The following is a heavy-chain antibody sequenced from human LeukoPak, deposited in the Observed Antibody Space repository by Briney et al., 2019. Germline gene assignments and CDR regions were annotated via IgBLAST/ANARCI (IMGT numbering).Heavy chain of an antibody. V-gene: IGHV4-59*01. D-gene: IGHD6-13*01. CDR2: IYYSGST. Sequence: SETLSLTCTVSGGSISSYYWSWIRQPPGKGLEWIGYIYYSGSTNYSPSLKSRVTISVDTSKNQFSLKLSSVTAADTAVYYCAMGKGYSSSWYTWGQGTLVTVSS. CDR1: GGSISSYY. CDR3: AMGKGYSSSWYT. J-gene: IGHJ4*02.